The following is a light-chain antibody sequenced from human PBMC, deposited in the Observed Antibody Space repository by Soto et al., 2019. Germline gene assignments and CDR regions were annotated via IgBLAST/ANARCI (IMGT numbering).Light chain of an antibody. CDR3: QQNNSYPLT. J-gene: IGKJ4*01. V-gene: IGKV1-9*01. Sequence: IQLTQSPSSLSASGGDRVTITCRASQGIGSNLAWYLQKPGEAPKLLVYGASTLQGGVPSRFSGSGSGTLFTLTITSLQPEDFATYFCQQNNSYPLTFGRGTKV. CDR2: GAS. CDR1: QGIGSN.